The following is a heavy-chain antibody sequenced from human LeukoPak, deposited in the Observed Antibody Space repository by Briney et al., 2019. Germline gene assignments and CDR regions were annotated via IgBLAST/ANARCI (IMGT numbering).Heavy chain of an antibody. CDR3: SRGSGWLSVY. CDR2: ISGGTT. D-gene: IGHD6-19*01. CDR1: GFTFGDYL. Sequence: GGSLRPSCTASGFTFGDYLMSWFRQAPGKGLEWIGFISGGTTEYAASVKGRFTISRDDSTSIAYLQMNSLTTEDTAVYYCSRGSGWLSVYWGQGTLVTVSS. J-gene: IGHJ4*02. V-gene: IGHV3-49*03.